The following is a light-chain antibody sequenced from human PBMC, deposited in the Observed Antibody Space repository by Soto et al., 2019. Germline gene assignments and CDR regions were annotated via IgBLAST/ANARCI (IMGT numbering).Light chain of an antibody. CDR2: EVS. V-gene: IGLV2-14*01. J-gene: IGLJ1*01. Sequence: QSVLTQPASVSGSPGQSITISCTGTSRVVGGFNFVSWYQHHQGKAPKLIIYEVSDRPSGVSSRFSGSKSGNTASLTISGLQTEDEADYYCSSYTISGTLVFGTGTKVTVL. CDR1: SRVVGGFNF. CDR3: SSYTISGTLV.